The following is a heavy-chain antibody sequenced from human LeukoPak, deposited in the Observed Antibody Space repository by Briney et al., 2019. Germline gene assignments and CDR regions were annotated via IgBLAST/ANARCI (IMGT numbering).Heavy chain of an antibody. J-gene: IGHJ3*02. CDR3: VRGTKGIVVVVAGDAFDI. V-gene: IGHV1-18*04. D-gene: IGHD2-15*01. CDR1: GYTFTSYG. CDR2: ISAYNGNT. Sequence: ASVKVYCKASGYTFTSYGISWVRQAPGQGLEWMGWISAYNGNTNYAQKLQGRVTMTTDTSTSTAYMELRSLRSDDTAVYYCVRGTKGIVVVVAGDAFDIWVQGTMVTVSS.